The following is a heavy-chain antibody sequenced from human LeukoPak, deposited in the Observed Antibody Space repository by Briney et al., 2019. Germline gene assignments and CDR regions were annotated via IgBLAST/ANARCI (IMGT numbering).Heavy chain of an antibody. Sequence: GGSLRLSCAASGFTFSSYSMNWVRQAPGKGLEWVSYISSSSSTIYYADSVKGRFTISRDNAKNSLYLQMNSLRAEDTAVYYCARGGLGRGYDWAPRYFDYWGQGTLVTVSS. CDR3: ARGGLGRGYDWAPRYFDY. D-gene: IGHD5-12*01. V-gene: IGHV3-48*01. CDR1: GFTFSSYS. CDR2: ISSSSSTI. J-gene: IGHJ4*02.